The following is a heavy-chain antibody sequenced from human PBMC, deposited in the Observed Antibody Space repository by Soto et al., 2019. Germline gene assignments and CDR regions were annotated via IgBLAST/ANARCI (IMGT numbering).Heavy chain of an antibody. D-gene: IGHD6-13*01. CDR3: ARLLAAAGLIGY. CDR2: IIPIFGTA. J-gene: IGHJ4*02. Sequence: SVKVSCKASGGTFSSYAISWVRQAPGQGLEWMGGIIPIFGTANYAQKFQGRVTITADKSTSTAYMELSSLRSEDTAVYYCARLLAAAGLIGYWGQGTLVTVSS. V-gene: IGHV1-69*06. CDR1: GGTFSSYA.